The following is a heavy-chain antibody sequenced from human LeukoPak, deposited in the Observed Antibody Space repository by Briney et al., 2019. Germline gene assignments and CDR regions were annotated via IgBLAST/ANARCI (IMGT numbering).Heavy chain of an antibody. CDR1: GFTFSSYA. V-gene: IGHV3-23*01. CDR3: AKDVYNKAFDY. J-gene: IGHJ4*02. CDR2: ISDSGGST. Sequence: PGGSLRVSCAASGFTFSSYAMSWVRQAPGKGLEWVSAISDSGGSTYYVESVKGRFTISRDGSKNTPYLQMNSLRAEDTAIYYCAKDVYNKAFDYWGQGTLVTVSS. D-gene: IGHD5-24*01.